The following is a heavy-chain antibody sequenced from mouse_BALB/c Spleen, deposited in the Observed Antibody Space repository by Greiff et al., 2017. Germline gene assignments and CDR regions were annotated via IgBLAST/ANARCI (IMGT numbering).Heavy chain of an antibody. J-gene: IGHJ4*01. CDR2: IWAGGST. V-gene: IGHV2-9*02. CDR1: GFSLTSYG. Sequence: VKVVESGPGLVAPSQSLSITCTVSGFSLTSYGVHWVRQPPGKGLEWLGVIWAGGSTNYNSALMSRLSISKDNSKSQVFLKMNSLQTDDTAMYYCARDQGYDDPYYAMDYWGQGTSVTVSS. D-gene: IGHD2-14*01. CDR3: ARDQGYDDPYYAMDY.